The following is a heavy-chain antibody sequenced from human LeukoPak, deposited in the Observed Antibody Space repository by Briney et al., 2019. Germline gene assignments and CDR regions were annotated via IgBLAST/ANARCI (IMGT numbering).Heavy chain of an antibody. CDR2: ISYDGSNK. D-gene: IGHD2-2*01. V-gene: IGHV3-30-3*01. CDR3: VRESGQYQLLFRPVPRANNWFDP. Sequence: GRSLRLSCAASGFTFSSYAMHWVRQAPGKGLEWVAVISYDGSNKYYADSVKGRFTISRDNSKNTLYLQMNSLRAEDTAVYYCVRESGQYQLLFRPVPRANNWFDPWGQGTLVTVSS. J-gene: IGHJ5*02. CDR1: GFTFSSYA.